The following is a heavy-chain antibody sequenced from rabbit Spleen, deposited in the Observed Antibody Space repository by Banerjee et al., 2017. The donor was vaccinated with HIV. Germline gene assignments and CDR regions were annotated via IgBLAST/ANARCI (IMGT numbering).Heavy chain of an antibody. CDR1: GFSFSGDSY. J-gene: IGHJ6*01. CDR3: ARDTSSSFSSYGMDL. Sequence: QSLEESGGDLVKPGASLTLTCTASGFSFSGDSYMCWVRQAPGKGLEWIVCIDIGSSGFTYSANWAKGRFTISKTSSTTVTLQMTSLTAADTATYFCARDTSSSFSSYGMDLWGPGTLVTVS. CDR2: IDIGSSGFT. D-gene: IGHD1-1*01. V-gene: IGHV1S40*01.